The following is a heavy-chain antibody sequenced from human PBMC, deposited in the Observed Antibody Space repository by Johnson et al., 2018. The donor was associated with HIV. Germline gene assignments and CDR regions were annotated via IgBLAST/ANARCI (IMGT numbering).Heavy chain of an antibody. CDR3: ARAMYYYDTSGYLIRPRAFDI. CDR2: INWSGGGT. CDR1: GFKLYEYD. J-gene: IGHJ3*02. D-gene: IGHD3-22*01. V-gene: IGHV3-20*04. Sequence: VQLVESGGDVVRPGGSLRISCVASGFKLYEYDVSWVRQVPGKGLEWVSGINWSGGGTTYADSVKGRFTVSSDNAKNSLYLQMNSLRAEDTALYYFARAMYYYDTSGYLIRPRAFDIWGQGTVVTVSS.